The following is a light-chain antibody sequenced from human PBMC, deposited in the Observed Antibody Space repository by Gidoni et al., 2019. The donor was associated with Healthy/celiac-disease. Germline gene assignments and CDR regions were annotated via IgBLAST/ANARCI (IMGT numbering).Light chain of an antibody. Sequence: DIVLTHSPATLSLSPGERATLSCRASQSVSSYLAWYQQKPGQAPRLLIYDASNRATGIPARFSGSGSGTDFTLTISSLEPEDFAVYYCQQRSNWPPVLTFGGXTKVEIK. CDR3: QQRSNWPPVLT. CDR1: QSVSSY. V-gene: IGKV3-11*01. J-gene: IGKJ4*01. CDR2: DAS.